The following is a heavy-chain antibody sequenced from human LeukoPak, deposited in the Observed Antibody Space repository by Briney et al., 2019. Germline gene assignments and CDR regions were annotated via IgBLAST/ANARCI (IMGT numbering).Heavy chain of an antibody. V-gene: IGHV4-39*07. J-gene: IGHJ4*02. CDR3: ARSLLGGMAYYFDY. CDR2: IYYSGSA. D-gene: IGHD1-26*01. Sequence: PSETLSLTCTVSGGSISSSSYYWGWIRQPPGKGLEWIGSIYYSGSAYYNPSLKSRVTISVDTSKNQFSLKLSSVTAADTAVYYCARSLLGGMAYYFDYWGQGTLVTVSS. CDR1: GGSISSSSYY.